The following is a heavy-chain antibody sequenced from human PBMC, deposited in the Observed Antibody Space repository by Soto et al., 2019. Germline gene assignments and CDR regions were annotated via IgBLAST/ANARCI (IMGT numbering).Heavy chain of an antibody. Sequence: GGSLRLSCAASGFTFSSYAMSWVRQAPGKGLEWVSAISGSGGSTYYADSVKGRFTISRDNSKNTLYLQMNSLRAEDTAVYCCAKIGGFPYPRSGPKRYYYYMDVWGKGTTVTVSS. CDR2: ISGSGGST. J-gene: IGHJ6*03. CDR1: GFTFSSYA. D-gene: IGHD6-25*01. CDR3: AKIGGFPYPRSGPKRYYYYMDV. V-gene: IGHV3-23*01.